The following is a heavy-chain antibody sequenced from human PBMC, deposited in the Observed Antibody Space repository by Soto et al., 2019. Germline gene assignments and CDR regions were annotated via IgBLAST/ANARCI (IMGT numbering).Heavy chain of an antibody. CDR2: INSGDST. Sequence: GGSLRLSCAASGFTFSSYSMNWVRQAPGKGLEWVSTINSGDSTYYADSVKGRFTISRDNSKNTLYLQMNSLRAEDTAVYYCAKEAWPISRRTYYFDYWGQGTLVTVSS. J-gene: IGHJ4*02. CDR3: AKEAWPISRRTYYFDY. V-gene: IGHV3-23*01. CDR1: GFTFSSYS. D-gene: IGHD2-2*02.